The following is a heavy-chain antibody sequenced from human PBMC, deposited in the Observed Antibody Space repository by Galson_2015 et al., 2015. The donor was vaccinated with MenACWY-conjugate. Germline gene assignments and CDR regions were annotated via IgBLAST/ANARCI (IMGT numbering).Heavy chain of an antibody. Sequence: SLRLSCAASGFTFSSYAMSWVRQAPGKGLEWVSAISGSGGSTYYADSVKGRFTISRDNSKNTLFLQMNSLRAEDTAVYYCAKAVEATMRAPYFDFWGQGTLVTVSS. CDR1: GFTFSSYA. J-gene: IGHJ4*02. CDR3: AKAVEATMRAPYFDF. V-gene: IGHV3-23*01. D-gene: IGHD1-26*01. CDR2: ISGSGGST.